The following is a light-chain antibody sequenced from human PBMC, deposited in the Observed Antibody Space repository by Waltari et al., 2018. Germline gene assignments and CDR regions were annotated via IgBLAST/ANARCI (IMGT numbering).Light chain of an antibody. Sequence: QSVLTQPPSVSAAPGQRVPISFSGGRSNIGNNSVSWYRQFPGTAPKPLIYEDTERPSGIAGRFSGSKSGTSATLDITGLQAGDEADYYCGTWDSSLSGAVFGGGTHLTVL. CDR1: RSNIGNNS. CDR3: GTWDSSLSGAV. CDR2: EDT. V-gene: IGLV1-51*02. J-gene: IGLJ7*01.